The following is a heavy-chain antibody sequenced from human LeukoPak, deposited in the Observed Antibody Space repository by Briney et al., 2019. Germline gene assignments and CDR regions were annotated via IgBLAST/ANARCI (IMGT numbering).Heavy chain of an antibody. CDR1: GFTVSGDY. CDR3: ARPGDYYDSSGYNY. CDR2: IYSGGAT. V-gene: IGHV3-53*01. Sequence: GGSLRLSCAVSGFTVSGDYMSWVRQAPGKGLEWVSVIYSGGATYYADSVKGRFTISRDNSKNTLYLQMNSLRVEDTAVYYCARPGDYYDSSGYNYWGQGTLVTVSS. J-gene: IGHJ4*02. D-gene: IGHD3-22*01.